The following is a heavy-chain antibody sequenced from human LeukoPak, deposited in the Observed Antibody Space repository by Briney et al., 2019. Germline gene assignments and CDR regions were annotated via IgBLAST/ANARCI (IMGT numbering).Heavy chain of an antibody. CDR3: ARQPRAGSGWYEPFDY. CDR2: IYYSGST. CDR1: GGSISSSSYY. Sequence: SETLSLTCTVSGGSISSSSYYWGWIRQPPGKGLEWIGSIYYSGSTYYNPSLKSRVTISVDTSKNQFSLKLSSVTAADTAVYYCARQPRAGSGWYEPFDYWGQGTLVSVSS. J-gene: IGHJ4*02. V-gene: IGHV4-39*01. D-gene: IGHD6-19*01.